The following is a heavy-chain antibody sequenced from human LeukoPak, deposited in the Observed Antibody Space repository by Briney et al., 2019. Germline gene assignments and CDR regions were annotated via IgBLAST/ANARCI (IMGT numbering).Heavy chain of an antibody. J-gene: IGHJ4*02. V-gene: IGHV3-23*01. CDR1: GFTFSSYA. D-gene: IGHD4-23*01. CDR2: ISGSGGST. Sequence: RTGGSLRLSCAASGFTFSSYAMSWVRQAPGKGLEWVSAISGSGGSTYYADSVKGRFTISRDNSKNTLYLQMNSLRAEDTAVYYCAKEIGSVVTPSDYWGQGTLVTVSS. CDR3: AKEIGSVVTPSDY.